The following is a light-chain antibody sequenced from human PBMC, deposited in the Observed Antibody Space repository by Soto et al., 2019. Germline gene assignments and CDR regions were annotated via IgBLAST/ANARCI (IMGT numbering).Light chain of an antibody. CDR3: CLYVGGRTYV. CDR1: VGL. J-gene: IGLJ1*01. CDR2: DDT. V-gene: IGLV2-23*01. Sequence: QSVLTXPASVSGSPGQSITISCTGTVGLVSWYQQHPGKVPKLIIYDDTKRPSGVSSRFSGSKSGNTASLTISGLQTEAEAAYYCCLYVGGRTYVFGPATKVAVL.